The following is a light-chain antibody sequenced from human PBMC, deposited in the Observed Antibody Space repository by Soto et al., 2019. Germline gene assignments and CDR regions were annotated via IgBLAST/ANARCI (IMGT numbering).Light chain of an antibody. CDR1: QSVLYSSNNKNY. V-gene: IGKV4-1*01. CDR2: WAS. Sequence: DIVMTQSPDSLAVSLGERATINCKSSQSVLYSSNNKNYLAWYQQKPGQPPKLLISWASTRESGVPDRFSGRGSRTDFTLTIASLQAEDVAVYYCQQYYTTPYTFGQGTKLEIK. CDR3: QQYYTTPYT. J-gene: IGKJ2*01.